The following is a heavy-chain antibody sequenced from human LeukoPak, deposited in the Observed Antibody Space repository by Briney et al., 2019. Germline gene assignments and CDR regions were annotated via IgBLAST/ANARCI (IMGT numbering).Heavy chain of an antibody. CDR1: GFTFSSYS. Sequence: PGGSLRLPCAASGFTFSSYSMNWVRQAPGKGLEWVSSIDTSTTYMTYADSVKGRFTISRDNARNSLYLQMNSLRAEDTAVYYCAREAGTGERWYFDLWGRGTLVTVSS. V-gene: IGHV3-21*01. D-gene: IGHD7-27*01. CDR3: AREAGTGERWYFDL. J-gene: IGHJ2*01. CDR2: IDTSTTYM.